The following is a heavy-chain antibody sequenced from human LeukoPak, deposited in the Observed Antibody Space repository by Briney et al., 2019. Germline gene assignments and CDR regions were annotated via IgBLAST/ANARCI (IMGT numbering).Heavy chain of an antibody. CDR2: ISSSGSTR. CDR1: GCTFSDYY. CDR3: ARGSREAVAGFDY. Sequence: GGSLRLSCAASGCTFSDYYTSWIRQAPGKGLEWVSYISSSGSTRYYADSVKGRFTISRDNAKNSLYLQMNSLRAEDTAVYYCARGSREAVAGFDYWGQGTLVTVSS. D-gene: IGHD6-19*01. V-gene: IGHV3-11*01. J-gene: IGHJ4*02.